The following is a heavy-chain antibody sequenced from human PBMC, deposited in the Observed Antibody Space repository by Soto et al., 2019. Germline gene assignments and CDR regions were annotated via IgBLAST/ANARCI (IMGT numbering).Heavy chain of an antibody. V-gene: IGHV1-69*01. CDR1: GGTFSSYA. D-gene: IGHD2-2*01. Sequence: QVQLVQSGAEVKKPGSSVKVSCKASGGTFSSYAISWVRQAPGQGLEWMGGIIPIFGTANYAQKFQGRVTITADESTSTAYMELSSLRSEDTAVYYCAQTIVVVPAATAGYYYYGMDVWGQGTTVTVS. CDR2: IIPIFGTA. CDR3: AQTIVVVPAATAGYYYYGMDV. J-gene: IGHJ6*02.